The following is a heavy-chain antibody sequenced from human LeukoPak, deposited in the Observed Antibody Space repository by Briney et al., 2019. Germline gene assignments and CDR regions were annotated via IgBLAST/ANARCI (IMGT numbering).Heavy chain of an antibody. CDR3: ARGLGYCSSTSCYRTTAKTYYLDV. Sequence: PSETLSLTCAVYGGSFSGYYWSWIRQPPGKGLEWIGEINHSGSTNYNPSLKSRVTISVDTSKNQFSLKLSSVTAADTAVYYCARGLGYCSSTSCYRTTAKTYYLDVWGKGTTVTVSS. V-gene: IGHV4-34*01. CDR1: GGSFSGYY. CDR2: INHSGST. D-gene: IGHD2-2*01. J-gene: IGHJ6*03.